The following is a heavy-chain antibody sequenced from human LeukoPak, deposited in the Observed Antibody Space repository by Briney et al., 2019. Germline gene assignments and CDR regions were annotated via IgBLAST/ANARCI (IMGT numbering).Heavy chain of an antibody. Sequence: SETLSLTCTVSGGSISSHYWSWIRQPPGKGLEWIGYIYYSGYTNYNPSLKSRVTISLDTSKNHFSLKLSFVTAADTAVYYCARSYDSSGYYYYFDYWGQGTLVTVSS. V-gene: IGHV4-59*11. D-gene: IGHD3-22*01. CDR1: GGSISSHY. CDR3: ARSYDSSGYYYYFDY. J-gene: IGHJ4*02. CDR2: IYYSGYT.